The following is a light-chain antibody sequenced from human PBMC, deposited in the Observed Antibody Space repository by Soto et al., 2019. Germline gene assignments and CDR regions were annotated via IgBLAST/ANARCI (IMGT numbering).Light chain of an antibody. V-gene: IGKV3-20*01. Sequence: EIVLTQSPGTLSLSPGERATLSCRASQSVSTTYLAWYQQKPGQAPRLLIYGASSRATGIPDRFSGSGSGTDLTVTISRLEPEDFAVYYCQQYGSSRWTFGQGTKVEIK. CDR2: GAS. CDR3: QQYGSSRWT. J-gene: IGKJ1*01. CDR1: QSVSTTY.